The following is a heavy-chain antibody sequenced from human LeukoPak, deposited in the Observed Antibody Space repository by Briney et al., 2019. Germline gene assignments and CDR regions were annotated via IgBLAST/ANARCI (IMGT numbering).Heavy chain of an antibody. J-gene: IGHJ3*02. CDR3: ARESPALNAFDI. Sequence: PGGSLRLSCAASVFTFSDYYMSWIRQAPGKGLEWVSYISSRSSYTNHADSVKGRFTISRDNAKNSLYLQMNSLRAEDTAVYYCARESPALNAFDIWGQGTMVTVSS. CDR2: ISSRSSYT. CDR1: VFTFSDYY. V-gene: IGHV3-11*05.